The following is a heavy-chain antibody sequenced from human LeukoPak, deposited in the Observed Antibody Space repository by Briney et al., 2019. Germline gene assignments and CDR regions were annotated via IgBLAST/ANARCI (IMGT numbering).Heavy chain of an antibody. J-gene: IGHJ4*02. CDR2: IIPIFGTA. D-gene: IGHD3-3*01. V-gene: IGHV1-69*13. Sequence: RASVKVSCKASGGTFSSYAISWVRQAPGQGLEWMRGIIPIFGTANYAQKFQGRVTITADESTSTAYMELSSLRSEDTAVYYCARDRDEGLGGFLEYYWGQGTLVTVSS. CDR3: ARDRDEGLGGFLEYY. CDR1: GGTFSSYA.